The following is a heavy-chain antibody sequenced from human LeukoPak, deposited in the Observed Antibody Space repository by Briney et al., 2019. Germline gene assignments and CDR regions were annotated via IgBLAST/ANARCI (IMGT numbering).Heavy chain of an antibody. CDR1: GYTFTSYG. CDR2: ISGYNGNT. CDR3: ARDLGVVQNYYYGMEV. Sequence: ASVKVSCKAAGYTFTSYGISWVRQAPGQGLEWMGWISGYNGNTNYAQKFQGRVTMTTDPSTSTGYMELRSLRPDDTAVYYCARDLGVVQNYYYGMEVWGPGTTVTVSS. J-gene: IGHJ6*02. D-gene: IGHD6-6*01. V-gene: IGHV1-18*01.